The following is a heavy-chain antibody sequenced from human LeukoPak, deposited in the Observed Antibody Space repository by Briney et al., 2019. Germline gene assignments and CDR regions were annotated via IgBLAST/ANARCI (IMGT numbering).Heavy chain of an antibody. D-gene: IGHD3-3*01. V-gene: IGHV4-38-2*01. J-gene: IGHJ4*02. CDR1: GYSFSSGYY. CDR3: ARLIRFLEWSSSFLPDY. Sequence: SETLSLTCAVSGYSFSSGYYWGCIRQPPGKLLEWIGSNYHSGSTYYNPSLKSRVTISVDTSKNQFSLKLSSVTAADTAVYYCARLIRFLEWSSSFLPDYWGQGTLVTVSS. CDR2: NYHSGST.